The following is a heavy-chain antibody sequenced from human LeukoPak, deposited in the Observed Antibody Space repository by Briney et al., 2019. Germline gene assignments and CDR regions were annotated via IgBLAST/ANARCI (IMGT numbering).Heavy chain of an antibody. CDR2: ISYDGSNK. D-gene: IGHD6-19*01. Sequence: PGGSLRLSCAASGFTFSSYGMHWVRQAPGKGLEWVAVISYDGSNKYYADSVKGRFTISRDNSKNTLYLQMNSLRADDTAVYSCAKTGPGSGWARYYFDSWGQGTLVTVSS. CDR1: GFTFSSYG. CDR3: AKTGPGSGWARYYFDS. J-gene: IGHJ4*02. V-gene: IGHV3-30*18.